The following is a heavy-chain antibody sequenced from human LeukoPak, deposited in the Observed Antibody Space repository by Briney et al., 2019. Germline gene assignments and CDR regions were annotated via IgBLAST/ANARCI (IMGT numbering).Heavy chain of an antibody. D-gene: IGHD1-14*01. V-gene: IGHV3-30*01. CDR3: ARDPGGNYFDY. J-gene: IGHJ4*02. Sequence: ESVKGRFSIPRDSSKNTLYLQMNSLRAEDTAVYYCARDPGGNYFDYWGQGTLVTVSS.